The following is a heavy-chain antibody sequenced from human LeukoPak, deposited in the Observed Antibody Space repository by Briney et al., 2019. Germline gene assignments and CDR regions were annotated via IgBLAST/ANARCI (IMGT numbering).Heavy chain of an antibody. CDR1: GFTFDNYA. D-gene: IGHD1-26*01. CDR2: ISNDGTNK. J-gene: IGHJ3*02. CDR3: AVGLTI. Sequence: PGTSLRLSCAASGFTFDNYAMHWVRQAPGKGLEWVALISNDGTNKYYADSVKGRFTMSRDNSKSTVYLQVNSLTAEDTAVYYWAVGLTIWGQGTMVTVSS. V-gene: IGHV3-30-3*01.